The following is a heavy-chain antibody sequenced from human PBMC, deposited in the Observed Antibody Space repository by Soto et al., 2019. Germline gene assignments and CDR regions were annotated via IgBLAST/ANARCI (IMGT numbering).Heavy chain of an antibody. V-gene: IGHV1-3*01. D-gene: IGHD5-12*01. CDR1: GYTFTSFA. CDR2: INAGNGNT. J-gene: IGHJ1*01. CDR3: VICRDGYNLDFQH. Sequence: ASGKVSCQASGYTFTSFAMHWVRPAPGQRLEWMGWINAGNGNTKYSQKFQGRVTITRDTSASTAYMELSSLRSEDTAVYSCVICRDGYNLDFQHWGQGTLVTVSS.